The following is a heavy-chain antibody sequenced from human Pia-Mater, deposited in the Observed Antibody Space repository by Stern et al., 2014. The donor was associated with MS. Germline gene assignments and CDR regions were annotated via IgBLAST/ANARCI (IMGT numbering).Heavy chain of an antibody. D-gene: IGHD3-10*01. CDR1: GYTFTSYD. J-gene: IGHJ4*02. Sequence: GQLLESGAEVKKPGASVKVSCKASGYTFTSYDVTWGRQAPGQGLEWMGWMNPDSGNIGYAQKFQGRVIMTRSPSISTAYMELTSLRSEDTAVYYCARRRQYYYGSGDYWGQGTLVTVSS. CDR3: ARRRQYYYGSGDY. V-gene: IGHV1-8*01. CDR2: MNPDSGNI.